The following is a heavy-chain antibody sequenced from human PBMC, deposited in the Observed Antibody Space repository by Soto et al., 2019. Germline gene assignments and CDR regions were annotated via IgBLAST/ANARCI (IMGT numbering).Heavy chain of an antibody. Sequence: SETLSITCTVSGGSISSSSYYWGWIRQPPGKGLEWIGSIYYSGSTYYNPSLKSRVTISVDTSKNQFSLKLSSVTAADTAVYYCATEPGYSSSSGSFHLSGPATLVTVSS. J-gene: IGHJ5*02. D-gene: IGHD6-13*01. CDR2: IYYSGST. CDR1: GGSISSSSYY. V-gene: IGHV4-39*01. CDR3: ATEPGYSSSSGSFHL.